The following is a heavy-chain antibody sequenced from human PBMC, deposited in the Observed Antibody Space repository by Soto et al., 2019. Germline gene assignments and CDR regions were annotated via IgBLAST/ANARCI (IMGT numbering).Heavy chain of an antibody. CDR3: AKDQTDVTLFDY. V-gene: IGHV3-23*01. CDR2: ISGRGVDT. D-gene: IGHD2-21*02. Sequence: GGSLRLSCAISGFSVSLAMSWVRQAPGKGLEWVSSISGRGVDTLYADSVKGRFTISRDNSRNTLYLQVNSLRAEDTAVYYCAKDQTDVTLFDYWGQGTLVTVSS. J-gene: IGHJ4*02. CDR1: GFSVSLA.